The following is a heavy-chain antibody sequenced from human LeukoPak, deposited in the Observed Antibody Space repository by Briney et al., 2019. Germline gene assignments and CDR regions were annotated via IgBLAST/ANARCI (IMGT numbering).Heavy chain of an antibody. CDR2: IGTSSGNT. V-gene: IGHV1-18*01. D-gene: IGHD2-8*01. CDR3: ARESLEGVKYYYGMDV. J-gene: IGHJ6*02. Sequence: ASVKVSCKASGYTFTKYGISWVRQAPGQGLEWMGWIGTSSGNTNYAQKLQGRVTMTTDTSTTTAYMELGSLRSDDTAVYYCARESLEGVKYYYGMDVWGQGTTVTVPS. CDR1: GYTFTKYG.